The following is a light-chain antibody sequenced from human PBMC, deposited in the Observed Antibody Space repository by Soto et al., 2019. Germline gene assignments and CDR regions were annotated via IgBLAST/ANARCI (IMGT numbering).Light chain of an antibody. CDR2: DAS. CDR1: QSLNND. V-gene: IGKV1-5*01. CDR3: QQYHRSSIT. J-gene: IGKJ5*01. Sequence: DIQMTQSPSTLSASVGDRVTITCRASQSLNNDLAWYQQKPGKAPNLLIYDASTLERGGPSRFSGTGSGTEFTLAINSLQPDDFATYYCQQYHRSSITFGQGTRLEIK.